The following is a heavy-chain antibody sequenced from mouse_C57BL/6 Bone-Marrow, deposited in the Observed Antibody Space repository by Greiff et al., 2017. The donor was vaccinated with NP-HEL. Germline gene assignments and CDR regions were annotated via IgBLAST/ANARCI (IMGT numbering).Heavy chain of an antibody. CDR1: GFTFSDAW. V-gene: IGHV6-6*01. CDR2: IRNKANNHAT. Sequence: EVQGVESGGGLVQPGGSMKLSCAASGFTFSDAWMDWVRQSPEEGLEWVAEIRNKANNHATYYAESVKGRFTISRDDSKSSVYLQMNSLIAEDTGIYYCTLAKEYYAMDYWGQGTSVTVSS. D-gene: IGHD1-1*01. J-gene: IGHJ4*01. CDR3: TLAKEYYAMDY.